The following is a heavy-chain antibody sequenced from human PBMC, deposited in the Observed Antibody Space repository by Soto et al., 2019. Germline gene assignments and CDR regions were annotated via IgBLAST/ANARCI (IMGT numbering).Heavy chain of an antibody. V-gene: IGHV3-30-3*01. CDR2: ISFDGTTK. J-gene: IGHJ4*02. CDR1: GFTFSKFT. CDR3: ARDDYSNLFDY. D-gene: IGHD4-4*01. Sequence: GGSLRLSCAASGFTFSKFTMHWVRQAPGKGLEWVAVISFDGTTKFYADSVKGRFTISRDNSKNMVWLQMSSLRTEDTAVYYCARDDYSNLFDYWGQGTLVTVSS.